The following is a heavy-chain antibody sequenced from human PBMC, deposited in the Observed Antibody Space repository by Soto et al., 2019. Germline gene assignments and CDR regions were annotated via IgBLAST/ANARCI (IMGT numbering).Heavy chain of an antibody. D-gene: IGHD4-17*01. J-gene: IGHJ4*02. Sequence: SETLSLTCTVSGDSISSASYFWGWIRQPPAKGPEWIGSVYFVGNSYYNPSLKSRVSISVDASKNQFSLRLSSMTAADTGVYYCVRFYGDYVHGVKRRYFDFWGQGTLVTVSS. CDR2: VYFVGNS. CDR1: GDSISSASYF. CDR3: VRFYGDYVHGVKRRYFDF. V-gene: IGHV4-39*01.